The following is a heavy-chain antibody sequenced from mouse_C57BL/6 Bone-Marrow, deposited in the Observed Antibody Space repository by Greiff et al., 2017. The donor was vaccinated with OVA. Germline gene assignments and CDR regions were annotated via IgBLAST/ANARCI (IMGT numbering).Heavy chain of an antibody. CDR1: GYTFTDYY. J-gene: IGHJ3*01. Sequence: EVKLQQSGPELVKPGASVKISCKASGYTFTDYYMNWVKQSHGKSLEWIGDINPNNGGTSYNQKFKGKATLTVDKSSSTAYMELRSLTSEDSAVYYCAPGETWFAYWGQGTLVTVSA. V-gene: IGHV1-26*01. CDR2: INPNNGGT. CDR3: APGETWFAY.